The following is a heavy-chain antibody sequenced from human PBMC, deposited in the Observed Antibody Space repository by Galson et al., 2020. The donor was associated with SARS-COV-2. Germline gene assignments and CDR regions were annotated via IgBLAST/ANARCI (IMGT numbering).Heavy chain of an antibody. CDR3: ARCPRGYYDSSGYYYVSWYFDL. D-gene: IGHD3-22*01. CDR1: GFTFSSYE. CDR2: ISSSGSTI. V-gene: IGHV3-48*03. Sequence: GESLKISCAASGFTFSSYEMNWVRQAPGKGLEWVSYISSSGSTIYYADSVKGRFTISRDNAKNSLYLQMNSLRAEDTAVYYCARCPRGYYDSSGYYYVSWYFDLWGRGTLVTVSS. J-gene: IGHJ2*01.